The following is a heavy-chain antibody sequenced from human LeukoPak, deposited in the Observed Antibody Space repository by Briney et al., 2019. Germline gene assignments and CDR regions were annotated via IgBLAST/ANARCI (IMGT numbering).Heavy chain of an antibody. CDR1: GGSISSSSYY. CDR3: ARDLGSGSPRDAFDI. V-gene: IGHV4-39*02. D-gene: IGHD1-26*01. Sequence: SETLSLTCTVSGGSISSSSYYWGWIRQPPGKGLEWIGSIYYSGSTYYNPSLKSRVTISVDTSKNQFSLKLSSVTAADTAVYYCARDLGSGSPRDAFDIWGQGTMVTVSS. J-gene: IGHJ3*02. CDR2: IYYSGST.